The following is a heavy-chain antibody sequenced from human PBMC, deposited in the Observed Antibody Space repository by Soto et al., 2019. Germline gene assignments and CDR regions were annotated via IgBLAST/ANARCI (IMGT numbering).Heavy chain of an antibody. CDR3: ARCGTMSTFYYDYRDV. D-gene: IGHD2-15*01. Sequence: IRQPPGKGLEWIGYIYETGSTNYNPSLKSRVTISGDMSKRQFSLKLSSVTAADTAVYYCARCGTMSTFYYDYRDVRGKGTTVNVS. J-gene: IGHJ6*03. CDR2: IYETGST. V-gene: IGHV4-59*08.